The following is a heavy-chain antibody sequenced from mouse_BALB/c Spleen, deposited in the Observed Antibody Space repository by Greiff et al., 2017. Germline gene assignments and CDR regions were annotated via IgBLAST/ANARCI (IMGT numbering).Heavy chain of an antibody. D-gene: IGHD2-4*01. CDR3: ARKRDDWAWFAY. J-gene: IGHJ3*01. Sequence: VQLQQSGAELVKPGASVKLSCKTSGYTFTSYWIQWVKQRPGQGLGWIGEIFPGTGTTYYNEKFKGKATLTIDTSSSTAYMQLSSLTSEDSAVYFCARKRDDWAWFAYWGQGTLVTVSA. CDR2: IFPGTGTT. V-gene: IGHV1S132*01. CDR1: GYTFTSYW.